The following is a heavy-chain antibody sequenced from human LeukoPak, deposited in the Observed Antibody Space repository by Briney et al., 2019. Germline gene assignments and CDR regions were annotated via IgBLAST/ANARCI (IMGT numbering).Heavy chain of an antibody. CDR1: GFTFSDYD. V-gene: IGHV3-30*03. J-gene: IGHJ3*01. CDR2: ISYDGSNK. CDR3: ARGIVGATQLFDAFDV. D-gene: IGHD1-26*01. Sequence: GGSLRLSCAASGFTFSDYDMHWVRQAPGKGLEWVAVISYDGSNKNYAESVKGRFTISRDNSKNTLYLQMNSLRAEDTAVYYCARGIVGATQLFDAFDVWGQGTMVTVSS.